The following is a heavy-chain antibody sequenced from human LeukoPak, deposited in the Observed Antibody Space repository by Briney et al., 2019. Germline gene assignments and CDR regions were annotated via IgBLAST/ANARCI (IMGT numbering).Heavy chain of an antibody. V-gene: IGHV3-15*01. J-gene: IGHJ4*02. D-gene: IGHD4-23*01. CDR1: GFTFSSAW. Sequence: GGSLRLSCAASGFTFSSAWMSWVRQAPGQGLEWLGRIKTKTDGGTTDYVAPVKGRFTISRDDSKDTLYLQMNSLKSDDTAVYYCANIFGGNSHRSDYWGQGTLVTVSS. CDR2: IKTKTDGGTT. CDR3: ANIFGGNSHRSDY.